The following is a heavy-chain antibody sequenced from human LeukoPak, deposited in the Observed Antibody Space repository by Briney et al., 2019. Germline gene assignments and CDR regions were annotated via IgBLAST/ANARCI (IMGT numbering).Heavy chain of an antibody. CDR2: ISGSGGST. Sequence: PGGSLRLSCAASGFTFSSYAMSWVRQAPGKGLEWVSAISGSGGSTYYADSVKGRFTISRVNSKNTLYLQMNSLRAEDTAVYYCAKGSDSSGYYFDYWGQGTLVTVSS. J-gene: IGHJ4*02. D-gene: IGHD3-22*01. CDR1: GFTFSSYA. V-gene: IGHV3-23*01. CDR3: AKGSDSSGYYFDY.